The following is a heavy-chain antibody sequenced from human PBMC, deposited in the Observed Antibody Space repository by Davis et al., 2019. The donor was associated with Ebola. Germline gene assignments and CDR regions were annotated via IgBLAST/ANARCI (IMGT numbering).Heavy chain of an antibody. D-gene: IGHD6-13*01. CDR3: ARPIAAAGTWYYYYGMDV. CDR1: GFTFSDYY. CDR2: IKQDGSEK. J-gene: IGHJ6*02. Sequence: LKISCAASGFTFSDYYMSWIRQAPGKGLEWVANIKQDGSEKYYVDSVKGRFTISRDNAKNSLYLQMNSLRAEDTAVYYCARPIAAAGTWYYYYGMDVWGQGTTVTVSS. V-gene: IGHV3-7*01.